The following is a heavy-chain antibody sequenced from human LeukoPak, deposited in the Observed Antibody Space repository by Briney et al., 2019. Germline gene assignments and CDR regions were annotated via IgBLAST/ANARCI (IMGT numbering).Heavy chain of an antibody. CDR2: ISAYNGNT. Sequence: ASVKVSCKASGYTFTSYGISWVRQAPGQGLEGMGWISAYNGNTNYAQKLQGRVTMTTDTSTSTAYMELRSLRSDDTAVYYCARVLAVAPPSPVGVGFGWFDPWGQGTLVTVSS. CDR3: ARVLAVAPPSPVGVGFGWFDP. V-gene: IGHV1-18*01. J-gene: IGHJ5*02. CDR1: GYTFTSYG. D-gene: IGHD6-19*01.